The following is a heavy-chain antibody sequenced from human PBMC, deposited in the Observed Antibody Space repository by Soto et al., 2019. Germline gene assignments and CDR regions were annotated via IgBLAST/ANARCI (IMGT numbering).Heavy chain of an antibody. V-gene: IGHV4-59*01. Sequence: PSETLSLTCTVSCGSISSYYWSWIRQPPGKGLEWIGYIYYSGSTNYNPSLKSRVTISVDTSKNQFSLKLSSVTAADTAVYYCARGVVVGATTSDYWGQGTLVTVSS. CDR3: ARGVVVGATTSDY. CDR1: CGSISSYY. J-gene: IGHJ4*02. CDR2: IYYSGST. D-gene: IGHD1-26*01.